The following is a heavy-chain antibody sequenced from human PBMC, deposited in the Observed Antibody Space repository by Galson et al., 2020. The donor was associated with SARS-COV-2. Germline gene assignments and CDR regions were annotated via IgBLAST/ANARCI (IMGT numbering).Heavy chain of an antibody. Sequence: SETLSLTCTVSGYSVSTTNYWGWVRQPPGRGLEWIGSVYPSGTTYYTPSPKSRVTTSVDKSKNQFSLRLDSVTAADTALYYCARQGVNMIVLVTVPGSYFDLWGRGTLVTVSS. CDR1: GYSVSTTNY. CDR2: VYPSGTT. D-gene: IGHD3-22*01. CDR3: ARQGVNMIVLVTVPGSYFDL. V-gene: IGHV4-38-2*02. J-gene: IGHJ2*01.